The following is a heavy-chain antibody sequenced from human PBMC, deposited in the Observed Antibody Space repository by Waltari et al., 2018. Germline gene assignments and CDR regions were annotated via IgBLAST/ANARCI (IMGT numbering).Heavy chain of an antibody. D-gene: IGHD5-18*01. Sequence: QLQLQESGPGLVKASETLSLTCTVSGGSISSSSYYWGWIRQPPGKGLEWIGNIYYSGSIYYNPSLKSRITIAVATARNQCSLNLSSVTAADTAVYYCARRGYSYGVGFDDWGQGTLVTVSS. V-gene: IGHV4-39*01. CDR1: GGSISSSSYY. CDR3: ARRGYSYGVGFDD. J-gene: IGHJ4*02. CDR2: IYYSGSI.